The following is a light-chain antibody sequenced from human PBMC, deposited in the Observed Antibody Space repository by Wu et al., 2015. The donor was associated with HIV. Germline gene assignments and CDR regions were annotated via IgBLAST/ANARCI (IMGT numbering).Light chain of an antibody. Sequence: EIMMTQSPTTLSVSPGERATLSCRASQSVSSNLAWYQQKPGQAPRLLISGASTRATGVPARFSGSGSGTEFILTISSLQSEDLAVYYCQQYNNWPRTFGQGTKVEIK. J-gene: IGKJ1*01. V-gene: IGKV3-15*01. CDR2: GAS. CDR3: QQYNNWPRT. CDR1: QSVSSN.